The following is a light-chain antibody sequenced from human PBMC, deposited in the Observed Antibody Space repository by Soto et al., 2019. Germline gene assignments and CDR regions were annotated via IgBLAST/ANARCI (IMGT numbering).Light chain of an antibody. CDR2: GAS. J-gene: IGKJ5*01. CDR1: QGVSNW. CDR3: QQANSFPIS. V-gene: IGKV1-12*01. Sequence: DIQLTQSPSSLSASVGDRVTITCRASQGVSNWLAWYQQKPGKAPILLIHGASSLQSGVPSRFSGSGSGTDFTLTITSLQPEDIATYYRQQANSFPISFGQGTRLDI.